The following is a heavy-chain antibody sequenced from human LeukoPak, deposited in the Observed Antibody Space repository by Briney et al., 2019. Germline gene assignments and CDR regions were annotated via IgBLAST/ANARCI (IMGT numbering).Heavy chain of an antibody. CDR1: GFTFSSYA. J-gene: IGHJ3*02. D-gene: IGHD3-10*01. CDR3: AKCLYGSGTRISLWYAFDI. CDR2: ISGSGGST. V-gene: IGHV3-23*01. Sequence: GGCLRLSCAASGFTFSSYAMSWVRQAPGKGREWVSAISGSGGSTYYADSVKGRFTISRDNSKNTLYLQMNSLRAEDTAVYYCAKCLYGSGTRISLWYAFDIWGQGTMVTVSS.